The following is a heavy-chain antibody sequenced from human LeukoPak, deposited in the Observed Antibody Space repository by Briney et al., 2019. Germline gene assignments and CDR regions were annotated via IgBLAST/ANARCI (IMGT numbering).Heavy chain of an antibody. D-gene: IGHD3-3*01. V-gene: IGHV3-23*01. J-gene: IGHJ3*02. Sequence: GGSLRLSCAASGFTFSSYAMSWVRQAPGKGLDWVSAISGSAGSTNYADSVKGRFTISRDNSKNTLYLQMNSLRAEDTAVYYCAKSQNRVYYDFWSGYPDAFDIWGQGTMVTVSS. CDR3: AKSQNRVYYDFWSGYPDAFDI. CDR2: ISGSAGST. CDR1: GFTFSSYA.